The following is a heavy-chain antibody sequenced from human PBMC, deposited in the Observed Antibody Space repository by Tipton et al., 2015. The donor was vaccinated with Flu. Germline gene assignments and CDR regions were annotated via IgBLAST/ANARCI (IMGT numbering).Heavy chain of an antibody. D-gene: IGHD3-10*01. CDR3: SRLTFYYGSGTSDY. J-gene: IGHJ4*02. Sequence: TLSLTCSVSGASFGSGYYWGWIRQPPGKGLEGIVNIHRSGSTYYNPSLRSRVTISVDTSKNQFSLRLTSVTAADAAVYYCSRLTFYYGSGTSDYWGQGTLVTVSS. CDR1: GASFGSGYY. V-gene: IGHV4-38-2*01. CDR2: IHRSGST.